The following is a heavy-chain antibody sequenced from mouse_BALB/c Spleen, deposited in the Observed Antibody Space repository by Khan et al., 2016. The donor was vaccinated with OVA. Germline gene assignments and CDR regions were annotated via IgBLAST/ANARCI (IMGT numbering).Heavy chain of an antibody. Sequence: VQLQQSGPELMKPGASVKISCRASGYSFTTYYIHWVKQSHGKTLEWIGYIDPFNGGSTYNQKFKAKATLTVDKSSSTAYMHLSSLTSEDSAVYYCTRHGSTSRFAYWGQGTLVTVSA. J-gene: IGHJ3*01. D-gene: IGHD1-1*01. CDR3: TRHGSTSRFAY. V-gene: IGHV1-31*01. CDR1: GYSFTTYY. CDR2: IDPFNGGS.